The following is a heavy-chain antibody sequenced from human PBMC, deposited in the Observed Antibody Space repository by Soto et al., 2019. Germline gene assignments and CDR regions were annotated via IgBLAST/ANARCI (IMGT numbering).Heavy chain of an antibody. V-gene: IGHV4-39*01. CDR3: ARLPLTTARPYLDY. CDR1: GGSISSSSYY. J-gene: IGHJ4*02. D-gene: IGHD6-6*01. Sequence: SETLSLTCTVSGGSISSSSYYWGWIRQPPGKGLEWIGSIYYSGSTYYNPSLKSRVTISVDTSKNQFSLKLSSVTAADTAVYYCARLPLTTARPYLDYWGQGTLVTVSS. CDR2: IYYSGST.